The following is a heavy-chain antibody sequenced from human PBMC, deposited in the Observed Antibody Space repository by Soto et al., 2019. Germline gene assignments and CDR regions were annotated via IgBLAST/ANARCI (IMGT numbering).Heavy chain of an antibody. CDR1: GGSIGSGGYS. D-gene: IGHD6-6*01. CDR2: NYYSGIT. J-gene: IGHJ6*02. Sequence: SETLSLTCAVSGGSIGSGGYSWSWIRQPPGKGLEWIGYNYYSGITYYNPSLKSRVTISLDTSKNQFSLKLSSVTAADTAVYYCARGSSIAGLYYGMDVWGQGTTVTVS. V-gene: IGHV4-30-2*05. CDR3: ARGSSIAGLYYGMDV.